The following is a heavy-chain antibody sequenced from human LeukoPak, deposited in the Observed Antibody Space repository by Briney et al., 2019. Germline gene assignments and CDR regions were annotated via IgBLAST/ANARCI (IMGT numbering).Heavy chain of an antibody. CDR3: LGYCSGGNCYSGGY. CDR2: LVYDGFYK. V-gene: IGHV3-33*08. J-gene: IGHJ4*02. Sequence: GGSLRLSCAASGFSFSNYGMHWVRQAPGKGLERVALLVYDGFYKYYTDSVKGRFTISRDDSANTLYLQMNSLRAEDTAVYYCLGYCSGGNCYSGGYWGQGTLVTVSS. CDR1: GFSFSNYG. D-gene: IGHD2-15*01.